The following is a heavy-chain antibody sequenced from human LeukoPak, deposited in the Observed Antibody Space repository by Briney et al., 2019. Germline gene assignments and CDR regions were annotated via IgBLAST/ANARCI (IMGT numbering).Heavy chain of an antibody. CDR1: GGSFSGYY. V-gene: IGHV4-34*01. D-gene: IGHD3-9*01. CDR2: INHSGST. Sequence: SETLSLTCAVYGGSFSGYYWSWIRLPPGKGLEWIGEINHSGSTNYNPSLKSRVTISVDTSKNQFSLKLSSVTAADTAVYYCARGGPDGYYDILTGYPDWYFDLWGRGTLVTVSS. CDR3: ARGGPDGYYDILTGYPDWYFDL. J-gene: IGHJ2*01.